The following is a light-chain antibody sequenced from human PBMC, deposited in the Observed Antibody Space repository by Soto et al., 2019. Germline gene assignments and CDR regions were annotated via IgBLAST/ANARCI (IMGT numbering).Light chain of an antibody. CDR2: EVS. J-gene: IGLJ2*01. CDR1: SSDVGSYNR. V-gene: IGLV2-18*02. Sequence: QPVLTQPPSVSGSPGQSVTISCTGTSSDVGSYNRVSWYQQPPGTAPKLMIYEVSNRPSGVPDRFSGSKSGNTASLTISGLQAEDEADYYCSSCTSSSTVVFGGGTKLTVL. CDR3: SSCTSSSTVV.